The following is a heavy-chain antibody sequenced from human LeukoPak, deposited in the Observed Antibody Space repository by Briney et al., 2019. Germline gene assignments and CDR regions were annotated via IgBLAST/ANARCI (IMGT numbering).Heavy chain of an antibody. CDR2: VYVTGTT. D-gene: IGHD6-13*01. Sequence: SETLSLTCTVSSGSMSGYYWSWIRQPPGKGLEWIAYVYVTGTTNYNPSLKTRATISMDTSKNQLSLTLTSVTAADTAVYYCARPPGIAAAWFDPWGQGTLVTVSS. CDR1: SGSMSGYY. J-gene: IGHJ5*02. V-gene: IGHV4-59*01. CDR3: ARPPGIAAAWFDP.